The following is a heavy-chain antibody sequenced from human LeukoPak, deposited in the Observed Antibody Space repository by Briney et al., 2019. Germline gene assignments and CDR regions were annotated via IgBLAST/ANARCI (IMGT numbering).Heavy chain of an antibody. J-gene: IGHJ4*02. Sequence: SGTLSLICGVSGGSISRPNWLSLARQPPGQGLEWIGEISLAGQTNFNPSLNGRVTMSLDKSSNKLYLHLTSVTAGDTATYFCSRERGPFCPFGYWGQGTLVIVSS. V-gene: IGHV4-4*02. CDR2: ISLAGQT. CDR3: SRERGPFCPFGY. CDR1: GGSISRPNW. D-gene: IGHD1-26*01.